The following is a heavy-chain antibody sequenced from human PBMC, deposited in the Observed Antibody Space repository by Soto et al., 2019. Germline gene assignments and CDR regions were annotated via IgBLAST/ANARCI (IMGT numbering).Heavy chain of an antibody. D-gene: IGHD2-8*02. CDR3: VRKPTGLPLDV. CDR2: ISPYNGDA. V-gene: IGHV1-18*01. CDR1: GYRFISYG. Sequence: QVQLVQSGAEVKQPGASVKVSCKASGYRFISYGITWVRQAPGQGLEWMGWISPYNGDANYAQEVLGRATMTTDTSTTTAYMELRSLRSDDTAVYFCVRKPTGLPLDVWGQGTTVTVSS. J-gene: IGHJ6*02.